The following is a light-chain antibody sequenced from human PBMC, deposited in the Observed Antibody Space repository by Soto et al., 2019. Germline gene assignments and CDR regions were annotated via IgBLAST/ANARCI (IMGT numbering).Light chain of an antibody. CDR2: GAS. J-gene: IGKJ4*01. CDR3: QQYGSSPIT. CDR1: QSVSRNY. V-gene: IGKV3-20*01. Sequence: EIVLTQSPGTLSLSPGERATLSCRASQSVSRNYLAWYQQKPGQAPRLLIYGASSRATGIPDRFSGSGSGTGFTLTNSRLEPEDFGVYHCQQYGSSPITFGGGTKVEIK.